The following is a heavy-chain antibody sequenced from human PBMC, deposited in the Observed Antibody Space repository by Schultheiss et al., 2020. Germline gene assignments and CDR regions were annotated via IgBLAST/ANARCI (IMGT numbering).Heavy chain of an antibody. CDR3: AKDRKGVYYDSSGSPKNYFDY. J-gene: IGHJ4*02. CDR2: ISYDGSNK. CDR1: GYTFSSYG. D-gene: IGHD3-22*01. Sequence: SCAASGYTFSSYGMHWVRQAPGKGLEWVAVISYDGSNKYYADSVKGRFTISRDNSKNTLYLQMNSLRAEDTAVYYCAKDRKGVYYDSSGSPKNYFDYWGQGTLVTISS. V-gene: IGHV3-30*18.